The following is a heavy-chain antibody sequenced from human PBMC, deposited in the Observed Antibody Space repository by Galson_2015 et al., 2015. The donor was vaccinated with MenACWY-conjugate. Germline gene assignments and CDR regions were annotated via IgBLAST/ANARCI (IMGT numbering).Heavy chain of an antibody. J-gene: IGHJ4*02. D-gene: IGHD5-18*01. CDR2: INPSDSYA. V-gene: IGHV5-10-1*01. CDR3: ARHHVNTAMFLDS. Sequence: QSGAEVKKPGESLKISCKASGYIFTTYWIAWVRQMPGKGLEWMARINPSDSYANYNSSFQGHVTISADKSTGTAFLQWSSLKSSDTAVYFCARHHVNTAMFLDSWGQGTLVTVSS. CDR1: GYIFTTYW.